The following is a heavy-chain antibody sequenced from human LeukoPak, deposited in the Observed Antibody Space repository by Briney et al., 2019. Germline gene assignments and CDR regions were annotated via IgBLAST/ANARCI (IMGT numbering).Heavy chain of an antibody. D-gene: IGHD3-10*02. CDR1: GFTFSSYE. CDR3: AELGITMIGGV. V-gene: IGHV3-48*03. J-gene: IGHJ6*04. Sequence: GGSLRLSCAASGFTFSSYELNWVRQAPGKGLEWVSYISSSGSTIKYADSVKGRFTISRDNAKNSLYLQMNSLRAEDTAVYYCAELGITMIGGVWGKGTTVTISS. CDR2: ISSSGSTI.